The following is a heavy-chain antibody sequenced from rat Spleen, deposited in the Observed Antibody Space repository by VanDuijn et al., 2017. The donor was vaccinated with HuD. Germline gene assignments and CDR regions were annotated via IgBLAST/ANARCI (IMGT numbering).Heavy chain of an antibody. Sequence: EVQLVESGGGLVQPGRSLKLSCAASGFSFSSYGMAWVRQTPTKGLEWVASMSTGGGSTYYRDSVKGRFTISRDNAQNTLYLQMNSLRSEDTATYYCTREGNSGYDYWGQGVMVTVSS. CDR1: GFSFSSYG. D-gene: IGHD4-3*01. J-gene: IGHJ2*01. CDR3: TREGNSGYDY. V-gene: IGHV5S13*01. CDR2: MSTGGGST.